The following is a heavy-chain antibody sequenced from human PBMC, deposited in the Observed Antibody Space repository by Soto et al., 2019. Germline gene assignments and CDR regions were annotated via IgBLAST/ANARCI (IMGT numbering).Heavy chain of an antibody. D-gene: IGHD3-3*01. V-gene: IGHV4-30-2*01. CDR2: IYHSGST. CDR3: ATSAVLRFLEWPEDYYYGMDV. CDR1: GGSISSGGYS. J-gene: IGHJ6*02. Sequence: SETLSLTCAVSGGSISSGGYSWSWIRQPPGKGLEWIGYIYHSGSTYYNPSLKSRVTISVDRSKNQFSLKLSSVTAADTAVYYCATSAVLRFLEWPEDYYYGMDVWGQGTTVTVSS.